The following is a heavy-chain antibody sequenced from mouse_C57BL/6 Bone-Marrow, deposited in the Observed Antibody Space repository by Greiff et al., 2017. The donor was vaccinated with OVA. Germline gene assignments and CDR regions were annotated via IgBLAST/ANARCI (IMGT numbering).Heavy chain of an antibody. D-gene: IGHD1-1*01. CDR1: GFTFSSYG. J-gene: IGHJ4*01. CDR2: ISSGGSYT. V-gene: IGHV5-6*01. Sequence: EVHLVESGGDLVKPGGSLKLSCAASGFTFSSYGMSWVRQTPDKRLEWVATISSGGSYTYYPDSVKGRFTISRDNAKNTLYLQMSSLKSEDTAMYYCERNYGSSPYYAMDYWGQGTSVTVSS. CDR3: ERNYGSSPYYAMDY.